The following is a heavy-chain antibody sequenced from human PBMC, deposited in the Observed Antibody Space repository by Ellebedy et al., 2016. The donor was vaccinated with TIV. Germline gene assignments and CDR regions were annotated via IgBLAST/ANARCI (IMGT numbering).Heavy chain of an antibody. Sequence: SETLSLXXTVSGGSISRYSWTWIRQPPGKGLEWIGHVFFDGDTYYNPSVKSRATMSVDTSKNQFSLKLTSVTAADTAVYYCASFDYDVEGKYGLDVWGQGTTVTVSS. CDR2: VFFDGDT. J-gene: IGHJ6*02. D-gene: IGHD3-3*01. CDR3: ASFDYDVEGKYGLDV. V-gene: IGHV4-59*12. CDR1: GGSISRYS.